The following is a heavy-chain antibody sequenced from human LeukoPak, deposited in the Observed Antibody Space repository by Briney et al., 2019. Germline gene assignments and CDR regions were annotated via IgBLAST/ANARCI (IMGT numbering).Heavy chain of an antibody. CDR2: INHSGST. Sequence: SETLSLTCAVYGGSFSGYYWSWIRQPPGKGLEWIGEINHSGSTNYNPSLKSRVTISVDTSKNQFSLKLSSVTADDTAVYYCARAPTRTYRAVTTFSFDYWGQGTLVTVSS. J-gene: IGHJ4*02. CDR3: ARAPTRTYRAVTTFSFDY. D-gene: IGHD4-11*01. CDR1: GGSFSGYY. V-gene: IGHV4-34*01.